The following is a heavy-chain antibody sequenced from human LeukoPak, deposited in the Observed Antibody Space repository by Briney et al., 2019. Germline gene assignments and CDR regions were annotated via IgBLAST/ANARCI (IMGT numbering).Heavy chain of an antibody. CDR2: ISTDGSST. J-gene: IGHJ5*02. V-gene: IGHV3-74*01. CDR1: GFTFSSYW. CDR3: ARASEAGTNWFDP. D-gene: IGHD6-19*01. Sequence: GGSLRLSCAASGFTFSSYWMHWVRQAPGKGLVWVSRISTDGSSTSYTDSVKGRFTISRGNAKNTLYLQMNSLRAEDTAVYFCARASEAGTNWFDPWGQGTLVTVSS.